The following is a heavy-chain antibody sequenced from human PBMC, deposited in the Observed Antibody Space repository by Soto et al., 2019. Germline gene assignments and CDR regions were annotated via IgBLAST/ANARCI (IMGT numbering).Heavy chain of an antibody. Sequence: ASVKVSCKASGYTFSDYGISWVRQAPGQGPEWMGGFNAYNGKKKFAKKIQGRLTLTTDTSTSTAYMELRSLRSDDTAVYYCAREWCSTTSCYGVDYWGQGTLVTVSS. J-gene: IGHJ4*02. CDR2: FNAYNGKK. CDR1: GYTFSDYG. V-gene: IGHV1-18*01. CDR3: AREWCSTTSCYGVDY. D-gene: IGHD2-2*01.